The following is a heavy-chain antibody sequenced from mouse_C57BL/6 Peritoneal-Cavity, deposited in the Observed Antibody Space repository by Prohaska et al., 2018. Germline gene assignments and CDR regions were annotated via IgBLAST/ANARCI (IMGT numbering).Heavy chain of an antibody. V-gene: IGHV1-80*01. CDR1: GYAFRSYW. CDR3: ARTYPQGFAY. CDR2: IYPGDGDT. D-gene: IGHD5-1*01. J-gene: IGHJ3*01. Sequence: QVQLQQSGTELVKPGASVKISCKASGYAFRSYWMNWVKQRPGKGLDWIGQIYPGDGDTNYNGKFKGKATLTADKSSSTAYMQLSSLTSEDSAVYFCARTYPQGFAYWGQGTLVTVSA.